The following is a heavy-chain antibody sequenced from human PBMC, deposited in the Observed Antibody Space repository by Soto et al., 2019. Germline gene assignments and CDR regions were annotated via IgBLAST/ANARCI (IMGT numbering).Heavy chain of an antibody. CDR1: GYTFTSYA. D-gene: IGHD5-12*01. CDR3: ARGLRVDSGYNSDAGRVYYYHGMDV. CDR2: ITTATGDT. J-gene: IGHJ6*02. Sequence: QVLLVQSGTEVKKPGASVKLSCKASGYTFTSYAIHWVRQAPGQGLEWMGKITTATGDTRYSQNFEGRVTIASDTSATTAYMELGSLTSEDTAVFYCARGLRVDSGYNSDAGRVYYYHGMDVWGQGTTVTVSS. V-gene: IGHV1-3*04.